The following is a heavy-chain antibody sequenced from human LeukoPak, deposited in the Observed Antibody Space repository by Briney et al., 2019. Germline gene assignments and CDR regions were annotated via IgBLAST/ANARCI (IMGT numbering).Heavy chain of an antibody. CDR3: ARYDDRIRRLRYFDL. J-gene: IGHJ2*01. CDR1: GYTFTGYY. V-gene: IGHV1-2*06. D-gene: IGHD3-22*01. CDR2: INPNSGGT. Sequence: ASVKVSCKASGYTFTGYYMHWVRQAPGQGLEWMGRINPNSGGTNYAQKFQGRVTMTRDTSISTAYMELSRLRSDDTAVYYCARYDDRIRRLRYFDLWGRGTLVTVSS.